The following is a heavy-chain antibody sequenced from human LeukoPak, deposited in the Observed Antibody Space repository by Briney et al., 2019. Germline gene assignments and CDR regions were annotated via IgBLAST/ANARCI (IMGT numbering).Heavy chain of an antibody. CDR1: GGSFSGYY. Sequence: SETLSLTCAVYGGSFSGYYWGWIRRPPGKGLEWIGEINHSGSTTYNPSLKSRVTISVDTSKNQFSLKLSSVTAADTAVYYCARSMVRGVIRPGPWGQGTLVTVSS. V-gene: IGHV4-34*01. D-gene: IGHD3-10*01. J-gene: IGHJ5*02. CDR3: ARSMVRGVIRPGP. CDR2: INHSGST.